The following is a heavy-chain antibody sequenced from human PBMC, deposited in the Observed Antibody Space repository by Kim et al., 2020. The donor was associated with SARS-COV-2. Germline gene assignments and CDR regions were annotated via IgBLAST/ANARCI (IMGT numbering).Heavy chain of an antibody. D-gene: IGHD3-3*01. CDR3: ARGVDFWSGYYSGNNAFDI. Sequence: SETLSLTCAVSGGSISSGGYSWSWIRQPPGKGLEWIGYIYHSGSTYYNPSLKSRVTISVDRSKNQFSLKLSSVTAADTAVYYCARGVDFWSGYYSGNNAFDIWGQGTMVTVSS. CDR1: GGSISSGGYS. V-gene: IGHV4-30-2*01. CDR2: IYHSGST. J-gene: IGHJ3*02.